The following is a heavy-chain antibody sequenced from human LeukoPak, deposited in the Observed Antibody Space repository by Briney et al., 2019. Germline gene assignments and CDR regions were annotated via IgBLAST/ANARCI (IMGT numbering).Heavy chain of an antibody. CDR2: IYYSGST. J-gene: IGHJ5*02. V-gene: IGHV4-59*01. CDR1: GGSISSYY. Sequence: SETLSLTCTVSGGSISSYYWSWIRQPPGKGLEWIGYIYYSGSTNYNPSLKSRVTISVDTSKNQFSLRLSSVTAADTAVYYCARGSNCSGGSCYSRFNWFDPWGQGALVTVSS. CDR3: ARGSNCSGGSCYSRFNWFDP. D-gene: IGHD2-15*01.